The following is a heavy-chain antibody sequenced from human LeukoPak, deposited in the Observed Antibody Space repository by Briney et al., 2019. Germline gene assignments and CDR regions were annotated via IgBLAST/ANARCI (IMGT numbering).Heavy chain of an antibody. J-gene: IGHJ4*02. Sequence: SETLSLTCTVSGGSISSYYGSWLRQPAGRGLEWIGRIYTSGSTNYNPSLKSRVTMSVDTSKNQFSLKLSSVTAADTAVYYCARVTHYYDSSGYYSDYFDYWGQGTLVTVSS. D-gene: IGHD3-22*01. V-gene: IGHV4-4*07. CDR2: IYTSGST. CDR3: ARVTHYYDSSGYYSDYFDY. CDR1: GGSISSYY.